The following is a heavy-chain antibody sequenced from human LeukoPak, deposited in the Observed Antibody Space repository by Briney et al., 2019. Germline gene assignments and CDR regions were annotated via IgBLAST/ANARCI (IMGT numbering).Heavy chain of an antibody. CDR3: ARDRGSSWYVDY. J-gene: IGHJ4*02. D-gene: IGHD6-13*01. Sequence: ASVKVSCKASEYTFTVYYLHWVRQAPGQGLEWMGWINPNSGGTSYAQKFQGRVTMTRDTSISTGYMELSSLRSDDTAVYYCARDRGSSWYVDYWGQGTLVTVSS. CDR1: EYTFTVYY. CDR2: INPNSGGT. V-gene: IGHV1-2*02.